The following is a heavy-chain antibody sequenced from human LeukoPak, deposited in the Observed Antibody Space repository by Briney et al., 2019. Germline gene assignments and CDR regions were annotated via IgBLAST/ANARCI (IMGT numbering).Heavy chain of an antibody. CDR3: ARVSNGGERWLGYYFDY. Sequence: KSSETLSLTCAVYGGSFSGYYWSWIRQPPGKGLEWIGEINHSGSTNYNPSLKSRVTISVDTSKNQFSLKLSSVTAADTAVYYCARVSNGGERWLGYYFDYWGQGTLVTVSS. CDR2: INHSGST. J-gene: IGHJ4*02. D-gene: IGHD6-19*01. V-gene: IGHV4-34*01. CDR1: GGSFSGYY.